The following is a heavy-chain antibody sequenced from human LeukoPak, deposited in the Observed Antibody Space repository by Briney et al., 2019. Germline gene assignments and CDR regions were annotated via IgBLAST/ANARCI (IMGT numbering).Heavy chain of an antibody. J-gene: IGHJ3*02. Sequence: SETPFLTCTVSGGSISSYYWSWIRQPPGKGLEWIGYIYYSGSTNYNPSLKSRVTISVDTSKNQFSLKLSSVTAADTAVYYCARGGITMIVADAFDIWGQGTMVTVSS. D-gene: IGHD3-22*01. CDR1: GGSISSYY. CDR2: IYYSGST. CDR3: ARGGITMIVADAFDI. V-gene: IGHV4-59*01.